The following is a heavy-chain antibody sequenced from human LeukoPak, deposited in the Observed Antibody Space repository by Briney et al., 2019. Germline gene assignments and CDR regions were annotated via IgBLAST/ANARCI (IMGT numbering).Heavy chain of an antibody. V-gene: IGHV1-2*06. D-gene: IGHD4-17*01. J-gene: IGHJ5*02. CDR3: AREPDYVSSLDP. CDR2: INPNSGGT. Sequence: ASVKVSCKASGYTFTGYYMHWVRQAPGQGLEWMGRINPNSGGTNYAQKFQGRVTMTRDTSFSTAYMELSRLRSDDTAVYYCAREPDYVSSLDPWGQGTLVTVSS. CDR1: GYTFTGYY.